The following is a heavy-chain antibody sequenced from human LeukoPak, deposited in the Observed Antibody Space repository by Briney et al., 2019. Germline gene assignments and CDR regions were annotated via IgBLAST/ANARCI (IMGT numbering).Heavy chain of an antibody. Sequence: SETLSLTCTVSGGSISSGDYYWSWIRQPPGKGLEWIGYIYYSGSTYYNPSLKSRVTISVDTSKNQFSLKLSSVTAADTAVYYCARERYCSSTSCYKGGDNWFDPWGQGTLVTVSS. CDR3: ARERYCSSTSCYKGGDNWFDP. CDR2: IYYSGST. D-gene: IGHD2-2*02. V-gene: IGHV4-30-4*01. CDR1: GGSISSGDYY. J-gene: IGHJ5*02.